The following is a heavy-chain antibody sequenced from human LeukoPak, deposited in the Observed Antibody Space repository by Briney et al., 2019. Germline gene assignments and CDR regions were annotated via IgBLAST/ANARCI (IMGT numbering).Heavy chain of an antibody. CDR2: IYSGGST. CDR3: ARDRGNYYDSSGYYWDY. D-gene: IGHD3-22*01. V-gene: IGHV3-53*01. J-gene: IGHJ4*02. Sequence: GGSLRLSCAASGFTVSSNYMSWVRQAPGKGLEWVSVIYSGGSTYYADSVKGRFTISRDNSKNTLYLQMNSLRAEDTAVYYCARDRGNYYDSSGYYWDYWGQGTLVTASS. CDR1: GFTVSSNY.